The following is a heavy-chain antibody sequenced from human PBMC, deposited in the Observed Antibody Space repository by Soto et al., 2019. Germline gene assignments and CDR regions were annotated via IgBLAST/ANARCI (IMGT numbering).Heavy chain of an antibody. CDR2: INPKSGGT. Sequence: ASVKVSCKASGYSFTDYHIHWVRQAPGQGLEWLGRINPKSGGTSTAQKFQGWVTMTTDTSISTASMELTRLTSDDTAIYYCARGDSTDCSNGLSSFLHPQSMDVCGPALTVTVSS. V-gene: IGHV1-2*04. CDR3: ARGDSTDCSNGLSSFLHPQSMDV. D-gene: IGHD2-8*01. CDR1: GYSFTDYH. J-gene: IGHJ6*02.